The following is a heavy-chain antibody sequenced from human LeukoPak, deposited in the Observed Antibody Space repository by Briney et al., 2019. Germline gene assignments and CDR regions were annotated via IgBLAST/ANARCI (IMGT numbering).Heavy chain of an antibody. V-gene: IGHV3-30*18. Sequence: GGSLRLSCAASGFTFSNYGMHCVRPAPGKGLEWVAGISEDGINKYYADSVKGRFTISRDNSNNTLFLQMNSLRAEDTAVYYCAKDRETTASGTFDYWGQGALVTVSS. CDR1: GFTFSNYG. CDR2: ISEDGINK. D-gene: IGHD1-14*01. CDR3: AKDRETTASGTFDY. J-gene: IGHJ4*02.